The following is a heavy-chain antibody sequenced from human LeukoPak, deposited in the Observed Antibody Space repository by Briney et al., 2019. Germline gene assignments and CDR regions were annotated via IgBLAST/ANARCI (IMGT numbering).Heavy chain of an antibody. D-gene: IGHD6-13*01. J-gene: IGHJ2*01. Sequence: PSETLSLTCTVSGGSISSYYWSWIRQPPGKGLEWIGYIYYSGSTNYNPSLKSRVTISVDTSKNQFSLKLSSVTAADTAVYYCARVPWEQLVSTWYFDFWGRGPLVTVS. CDR2: IYYSGST. V-gene: IGHV4-59*01. CDR3: ARVPWEQLVSTWYFDF. CDR1: GGSISSYY.